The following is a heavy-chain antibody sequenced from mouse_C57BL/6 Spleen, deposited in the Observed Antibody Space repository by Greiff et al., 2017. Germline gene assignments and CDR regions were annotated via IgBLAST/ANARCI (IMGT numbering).Heavy chain of an antibody. CDR1: GYAFSSSW. J-gene: IGHJ3*01. D-gene: IGHD1-1*01. CDR3: AVTTGG. CDR2: IYPGDGDT. V-gene: IGHV1-82*01. Sequence: VQGVESGPELVKPGASVKISCKASGYAFSSSWMNWVKQRPGKGLEWIGRIYPGDGDTNYNGKFKGKATLTADKSSSTAYMQLSSLTSEDSAVYFCAVTTGGWGQGTLVTVSA.